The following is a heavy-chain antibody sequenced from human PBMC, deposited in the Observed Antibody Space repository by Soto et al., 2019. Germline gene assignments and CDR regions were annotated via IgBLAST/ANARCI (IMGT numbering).Heavy chain of an antibody. J-gene: IGHJ6*02. CDR2: INPSGGST. D-gene: IGHD3-10*01. V-gene: IGHV1-46*01. Sequence: ASVKVSCTASGYTFTSYYMHWVRQAPGQGLKWMEIINPSGGSTSYAQKFQGRVTMTRDTSTSTVYMELSSLRSEDTVVYYCATLWFGELLYDTYGMDVWGQGTTVTVSS. CDR1: GYTFTSYY. CDR3: ATLWFGELLYDTYGMDV.